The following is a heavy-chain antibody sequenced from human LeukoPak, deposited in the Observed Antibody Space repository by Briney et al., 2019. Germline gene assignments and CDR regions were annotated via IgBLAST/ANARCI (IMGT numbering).Heavy chain of an antibody. CDR1: GFTFSNYA. V-gene: IGHV3-23*01. CDR3: ARQTYYYGSGSFDY. D-gene: IGHD3-10*01. J-gene: IGHJ4*02. CDR2: ISGSGGYT. Sequence: PGGPLRLSCAASGFTFSNYAMSWVRQAPGKGLEWVSGISGSGGYTDYADSVKGRFTISRDNSKNTLYLQMNSLRAEDTAVYYCARQTYYYGSGSFDYWGQGTLVTVSS.